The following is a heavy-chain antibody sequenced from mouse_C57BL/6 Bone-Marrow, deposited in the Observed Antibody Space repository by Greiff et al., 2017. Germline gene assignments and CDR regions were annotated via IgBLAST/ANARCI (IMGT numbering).Heavy chain of an antibody. Sequence: VKLLESGAELARPGASVKMSCKASGYTFTSYTMHWVKQRPGQGLEWIGYINPSSGETKYNQQFKDKATLTADKSSSTAYMQLSSLTSEDSAVYDCARSYNWYFDVCGTGTTVTVSS. D-gene: IGHD1-1*01. V-gene: IGHV1-4*01. CDR2: INPSSGET. J-gene: IGHJ1*03. CDR1: GYTFTSYT. CDR3: ARSYNWYFDV.